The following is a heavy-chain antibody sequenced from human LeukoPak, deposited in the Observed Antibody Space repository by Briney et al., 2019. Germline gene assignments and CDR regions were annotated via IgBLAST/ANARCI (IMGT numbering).Heavy chain of an antibody. Sequence: ASVKVSCKASGYTFTSYGISWVRQAPGQGLEWMGWISAYNGNTNYAQKLQGRVTVTTDTSTSTAYMELRSLRSDDTAVYYCARVLVLVGYNWFDPWGQGTLVTVSS. CDR1: GYTFTSYG. CDR3: ARVLVLVGYNWFDP. D-gene: IGHD2-2*01. CDR2: ISAYNGNT. V-gene: IGHV1-18*01. J-gene: IGHJ5*02.